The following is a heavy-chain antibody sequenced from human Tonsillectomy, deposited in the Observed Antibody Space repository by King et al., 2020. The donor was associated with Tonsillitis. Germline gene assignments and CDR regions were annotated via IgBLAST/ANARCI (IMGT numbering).Heavy chain of an antibody. CDR1: GFTFSSYS. J-gene: IGHJ3*02. Sequence: VQLVESGGGLVKPGGSLRLSCAASGFTFSSYSMNWVRQAPGKGLEWVSSISSSGSYIYYADSVKGRFSISRDNADNSLYLQMNSLRAEDTAVYYCATDYRASSSGPDGFDIGGQGTMVTVSS. V-gene: IGHV3-21*01. CDR3: ATDYRASSSGPDGFDI. CDR2: ISSSGSYI. D-gene: IGHD3-22*01.